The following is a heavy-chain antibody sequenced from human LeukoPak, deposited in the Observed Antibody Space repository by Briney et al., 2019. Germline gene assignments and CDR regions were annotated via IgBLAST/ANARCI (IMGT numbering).Heavy chain of an antibody. D-gene: IGHD3-22*01. J-gene: IGHJ4*02. CDR3: AKDPYYYDSSGPPGDY. CDR2: ISGSGGST. Sequence: PGGSLRLSCAASGFTFDDYAMHWVRQAPGKGLEWVSAISGSGGSTYYADSVKGRFSISRDNSKNTLYLQMNSLRAEDTAVYYCAKDPYYYDSSGPPGDYWGQGTLVTVSS. CDR1: GFTFDDYA. V-gene: IGHV3-23*01.